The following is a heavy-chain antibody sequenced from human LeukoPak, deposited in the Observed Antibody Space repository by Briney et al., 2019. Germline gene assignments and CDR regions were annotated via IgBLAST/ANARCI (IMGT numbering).Heavy chain of an antibody. V-gene: IGHV5-51*01. D-gene: IGHD3-22*01. CDR1: GYSFTSYW. Sequence: GESLKISCKGSGYSFTSYWIGWVRQMPGKGLEWMGIIYPGDSDTRYSPSFQGQVTISVDKSISTAYLQWSSLKASDTAMYYCPRTYYYDSSGIDYWGQGTLVTVSS. J-gene: IGHJ4*02. CDR2: IYPGDSDT. CDR3: PRTYYYDSSGIDY.